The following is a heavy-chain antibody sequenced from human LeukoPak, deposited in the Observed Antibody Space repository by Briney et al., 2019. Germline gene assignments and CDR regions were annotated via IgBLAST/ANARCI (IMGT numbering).Heavy chain of an antibody. D-gene: IGHD3-3*01. CDR1: GYSFTSYW. V-gene: IGHV5-51*07. Sequence: GGPLKISCKGSGYSFTSYWIGWVHQMPGKGLEWMGIIYPGDSDTRYSPSFQGQVTISADKSISTAYLQWSSLKASDTAMYYCARRGVRQGFYYFYYWGQGTLVTVSS. J-gene: IGHJ4*02. CDR2: IYPGDSDT. CDR3: ARRGVRQGFYYFYY.